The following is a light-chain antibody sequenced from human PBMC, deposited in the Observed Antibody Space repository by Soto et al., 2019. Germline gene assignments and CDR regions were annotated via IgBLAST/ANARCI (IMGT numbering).Light chain of an antibody. J-gene: IGKJ1*01. CDR2: DAS. CDR1: QSISSW. Sequence: DIQMTQSPSTLSASVGDRATITCRASQSISSWLAWYQQKPGKAPKLLIYDASSLESGVPSRFSGGGSGTELSLTISSLQPDDFAAYYCQQYNSYPWTFGQGTKVEIK. CDR3: QQYNSYPWT. V-gene: IGKV1-5*01.